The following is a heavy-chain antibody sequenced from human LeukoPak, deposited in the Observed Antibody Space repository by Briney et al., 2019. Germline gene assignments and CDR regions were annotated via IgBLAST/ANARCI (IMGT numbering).Heavy chain of an antibody. D-gene: IGHD6-19*01. CDR1: GFTFSSYG. CDR2: ISYDGSNK. J-gene: IGHJ1*01. CDR3: AKVEVSSGWYEYFQH. V-gene: IGHV3-30*18. Sequence: HPGRSLRLSCAASGFTFSSYGMHWVRQAPGKGLEWVAVISYDGSNKYYADSVKGRFTISRDNSKNTLYLQMNSLRAEDTAMYYCAKVEVSSGWYEYFQHWGQGTLVTVSS.